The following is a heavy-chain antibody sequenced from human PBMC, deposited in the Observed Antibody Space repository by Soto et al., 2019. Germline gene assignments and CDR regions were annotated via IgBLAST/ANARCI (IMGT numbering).Heavy chain of an antibody. J-gene: IGHJ4*02. Sequence: ASLKVSWKASGYTFTGYYVHWGRHAPGQGLEWVGWINPNSGATTYAQKFLGRVTMTRDTSIITAHMELSSLTSDDTAMYYCARDMVSTIGDFDYWGQGTLVTVSS. V-gene: IGHV1-2*02. D-gene: IGHD3-16*01. CDR2: INPNSGAT. CDR3: ARDMVSTIGDFDY. CDR1: GYTFTGYY.